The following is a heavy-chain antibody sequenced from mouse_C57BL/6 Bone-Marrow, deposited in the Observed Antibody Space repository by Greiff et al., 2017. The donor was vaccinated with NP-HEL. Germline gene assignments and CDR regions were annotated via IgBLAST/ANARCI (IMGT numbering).Heavy chain of an antibody. Sequence: ESGPGLVKPSQSLSLTCSVTGYSITSGYYWNWIRQFPGNKLEWMGYISYDGSNNYNPSLKNRISITRDTSKNQFFLKLNSVTTEDTATYYCARDGSYYYGSSYGFAYWGQGTLVTVSA. D-gene: IGHD1-1*01. CDR1: GYSITSGYY. V-gene: IGHV3-6*01. J-gene: IGHJ3*01. CDR2: ISYDGSN. CDR3: ARDGSYYYGSSYGFAY.